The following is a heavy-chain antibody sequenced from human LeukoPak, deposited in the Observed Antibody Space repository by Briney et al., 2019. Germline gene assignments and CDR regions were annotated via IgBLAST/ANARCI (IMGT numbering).Heavy chain of an antibody. Sequence: SETLSLTCTVSGASFSSSPYYWGWVRQPPGAGLEWIGSVSFSGGTYYNPSLKSRVTISLDTSKNQFSLKLASVTAADTAVYYCARTGSSIAARPPDYWGQGTLVTVSS. CDR1: GASFSSSPYY. V-gene: IGHV4-39*07. J-gene: IGHJ4*02. CDR2: VSFSGGT. CDR3: ARTGSSIAARPPDY. D-gene: IGHD6-6*01.